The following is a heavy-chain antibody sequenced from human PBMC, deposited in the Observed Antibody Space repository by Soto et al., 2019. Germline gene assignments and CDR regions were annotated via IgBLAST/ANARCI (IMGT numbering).Heavy chain of an antibody. Sequence: SETLSLTCTVSGVSVSRDYQWIWIRQPPGKGLEWIGHISYSGSPYYHPSLRSRLSISVDTPKNQFSLKVKSVTAADTAVYYCARAWDFWGQGTLVPVSS. CDR3: ARAWDF. D-gene: IGHD1-26*01. CDR1: GVSVSRDYQ. J-gene: IGHJ1*01. CDR2: ISYSGSP. V-gene: IGHV4-30-4*01.